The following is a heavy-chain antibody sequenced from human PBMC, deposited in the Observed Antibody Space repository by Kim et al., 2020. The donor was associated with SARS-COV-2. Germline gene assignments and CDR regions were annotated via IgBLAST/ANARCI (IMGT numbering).Heavy chain of an antibody. CDR2: INHSGST. J-gene: IGHJ6*02. D-gene: IGHD6-6*01. V-gene: IGHV4-34*01. Sequence: SETLSLTCAVYGGSFSGYYWSWIRQPPGKGLEWIGEINHSGSTNYNQSLKSRATISVDTSKNQFALKLSSVTAADTAVYYCASGARIAARPGYYYYGMDVWGQGTTVTVSS. CDR1: GGSFSGYY. CDR3: ASGARIAARPGYYYYGMDV.